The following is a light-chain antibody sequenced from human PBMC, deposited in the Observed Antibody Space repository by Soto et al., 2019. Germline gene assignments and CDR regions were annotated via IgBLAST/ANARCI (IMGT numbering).Light chain of an antibody. J-gene: IGLJ1*01. CDR3: SSYSSTITRV. CDR2: EVS. CDR1: SSDVGSYNL. Sequence: QSALTQPASVSGSPGQSITISCTGTSSDVGSYNLVSWYQQHPGKAPKLMIYEVSKRPSGVPDRFSGSKSGYTASLTISGLQAEDEADYYCSSYSSTITRVFGTGTKVTVL. V-gene: IGLV2-14*02.